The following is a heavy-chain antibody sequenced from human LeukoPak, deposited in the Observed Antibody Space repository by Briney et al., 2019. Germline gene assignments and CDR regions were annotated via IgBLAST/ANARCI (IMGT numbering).Heavy chain of an antibody. CDR2: MNPNSGNT. D-gene: IGHD6-13*01. CDR3: ARRGYSNNWYPFDY. V-gene: IGHV1-8*01. Sequence: ASVKVSCKASGYTFTSYDINWVRQATGQGLEWMGWMNPNSGNTGYAQKFQGRLTMTRDRSTRTAYMELNTLRPEDTGVYFCARRGYSNNWYPFDYWGQGTLVTVSS. J-gene: IGHJ4*02. CDR1: GYTFTSYD.